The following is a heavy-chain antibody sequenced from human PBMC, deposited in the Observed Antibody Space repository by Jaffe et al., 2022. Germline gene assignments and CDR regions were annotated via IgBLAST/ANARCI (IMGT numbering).Heavy chain of an antibody. Sequence: EVQLVQSGAEVKKPGESLKISCKGSGYSFTSYWIGWVRQMPGKGLEWMGIIYPGDSDTRYSPSFQGQVTISADKSISTAYLQWSSLKASDTAMYYCARHIGYYDFWSGYPSASYYYYYYMDVWGKGTTVTVSS. D-gene: IGHD3-3*01. V-gene: IGHV5-51*01. CDR1: GYSFTSYW. J-gene: IGHJ6*03. CDR2: IYPGDSDT. CDR3: ARHIGYYDFWSGYPSASYYYYYYMDV.